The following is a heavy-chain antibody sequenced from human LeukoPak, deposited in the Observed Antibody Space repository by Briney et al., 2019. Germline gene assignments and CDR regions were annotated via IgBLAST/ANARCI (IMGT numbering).Heavy chain of an antibody. CDR3: ARGVATTNLPQYYYYMDV. CDR1: GYTFTGYY. CDR2: IKPNSGGT. D-gene: IGHD5-12*01. V-gene: IGHV1-2*02. J-gene: IGHJ6*03. Sequence: GTSVKLSCKASGYTFTGYYMHWVRQAPGQGLEWKGWIKPNSGGTNYEKQFHGRVVMTRDTSISTAYMELSRLRSDATAVYYCARGVATTNLPQYYYYMDVWGKGTTVTVSS.